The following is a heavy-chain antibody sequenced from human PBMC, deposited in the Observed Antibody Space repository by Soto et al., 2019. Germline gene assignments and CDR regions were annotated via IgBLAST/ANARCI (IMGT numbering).Heavy chain of an antibody. CDR1: GFTFSAYA. V-gene: IGHV3-21*01. CDR2: MSTTGTYI. J-gene: IGHJ4*02. Sequence: ELQLVESGGGLVKPGESLRLSCAASGFTFSAYAMNWVRQAPGKGLEWVSSMSTTGTYIYYADSLKGRFTISRDNAKNSPYLQMNSLSAEDTAVYYCARDLSSYSGYWFDYWGQGTLVTVSS. D-gene: IGHD5-12*01. CDR3: ARDLSSYSGYWFDY.